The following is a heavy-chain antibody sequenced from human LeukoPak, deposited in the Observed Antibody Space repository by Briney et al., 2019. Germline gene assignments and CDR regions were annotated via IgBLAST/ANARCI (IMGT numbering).Heavy chain of an antibody. CDR2: ISGSGGST. CDR3: AKFGRDYDFWSGYSCLDV. V-gene: IGHV3-23*01. J-gene: IGHJ6*02. Sequence: PGGSLRLSCAVSGFTVNGNYMNWVRQAPGKGLEWVSAISGSGGSTYYADPVKGRFTISRDNSKNTLYLQMNSLRAEDTAVYYCAKFGRDYDFWSGYSCLDVWGQGTTVTVSS. CDR1: GFTVNGNY. D-gene: IGHD3-3*01.